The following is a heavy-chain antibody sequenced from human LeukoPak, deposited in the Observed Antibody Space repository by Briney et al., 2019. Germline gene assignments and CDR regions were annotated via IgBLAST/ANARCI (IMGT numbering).Heavy chain of an antibody. V-gene: IGHV1-69-2*01. CDR1: GYTFTDYY. CDR3: GTVSYYYDSSGPLGDY. CDR2: VDPEDGKT. J-gene: IGHJ4*02. D-gene: IGHD3-22*01. Sequence: ASVKVSCKVSGYTFTDYYMHWVQQAPGKGLEWMGLVDPEDGKTIYAEKFQGRVTITAETSTDTAYMELSSLRSEDTAVYYCGTVSYYYDSSGPLGDYWGQGTLVTASS.